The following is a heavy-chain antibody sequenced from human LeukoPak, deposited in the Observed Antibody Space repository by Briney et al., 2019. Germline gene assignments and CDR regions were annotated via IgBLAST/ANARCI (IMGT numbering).Heavy chain of an antibody. CDR2: IYYSGST. D-gene: IGHD3-16*01. CDR1: GGSISSSSYY. V-gene: IGHV4-39*01. J-gene: IGHJ4*02. Sequence: PSETLSLTCTVSGGSISSSSYYWGWIRQPPGKGLEWIGNIYYSGSTYYHPSLKSRVTISVDTSKNQFSLKLSSVTTADTAMYYCARYALGDFDYWGQGTLVTVSS. CDR3: ARYALGDFDY.